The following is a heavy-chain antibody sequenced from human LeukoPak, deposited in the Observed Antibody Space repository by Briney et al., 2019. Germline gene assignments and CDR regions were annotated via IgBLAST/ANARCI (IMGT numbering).Heavy chain of an antibody. V-gene: IGHV3-30-3*01. CDR3: AGLERVTGIIDY. D-gene: IGHD4-23*01. CDR2: ISYDGSNK. CDR1: GFTFSSYA. Sequence: SLRLSCAASGFTFSSYAMHWVRQAPGKGLEWVAVISYDGSNKYYADSVKGRFTISRDNSKNTLYLQMNSLRAEDTAVYYCAGLERVTGIIDYWGQGTLVTVSS. J-gene: IGHJ4*02.